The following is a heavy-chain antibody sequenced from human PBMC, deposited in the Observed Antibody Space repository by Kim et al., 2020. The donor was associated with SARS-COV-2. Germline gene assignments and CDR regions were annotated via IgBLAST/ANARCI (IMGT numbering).Heavy chain of an antibody. J-gene: IGHJ3*02. D-gene: IGHD3-22*01. CDR2: IYYSGST. CDR1: GGSISSGGYY. Sequence: SETLSLTCTVSGGSISSGGYYWSWIRQHPGKGLEWIGYIYYSGSTYYNPSLKSRVTISVDTSKNQFSLKLSSVTAADTAVYYCAASGAFDCSGCDYYDSSGYYGYGRHPTTRVDAFDIWGQGTMVTVSS. V-gene: IGHV4-31*03. CDR3: AASGAFDCSGCDYYDSSGYYGYGRHPTTRVDAFDI.